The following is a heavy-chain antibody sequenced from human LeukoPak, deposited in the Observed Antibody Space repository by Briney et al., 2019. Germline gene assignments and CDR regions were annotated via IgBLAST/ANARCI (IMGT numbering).Heavy chain of an antibody. CDR1: GGSISSTSYF. D-gene: IGHD4-17*01. Sequence: SETLSLTCTVSGGSISSTSYFWGWIRQPPGKGLEWIGSIYYSGSTYYNPSLKSRVTISVDTSKNQFSLRLSSVTAADTAVYYCARGPTTVTRAFDYWGQGTLVTVSS. V-gene: IGHV4-39*07. CDR2: IYYSGST. CDR3: ARGPTTVTRAFDY. J-gene: IGHJ4*02.